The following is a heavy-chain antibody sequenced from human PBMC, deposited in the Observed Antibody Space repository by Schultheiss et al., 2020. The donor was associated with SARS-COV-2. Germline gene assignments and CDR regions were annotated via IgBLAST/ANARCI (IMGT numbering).Heavy chain of an antibody. J-gene: IGHJ3*02. V-gene: IGHV4-39*07. D-gene: IGHD3-22*01. Sequence: SETLSLTCTVSGGSISSGSYYWSWIRQPAGKGLEWIGRIYYSGSTYYNPSLKSRVTISVDTSKNQFSLKLSSVTAADTAVYYCARYNLVITGPDAFDIWGQGTMVTVSS. CDR1: GGSISSGSYY. CDR2: IYYSGST. CDR3: ARYNLVITGPDAFDI.